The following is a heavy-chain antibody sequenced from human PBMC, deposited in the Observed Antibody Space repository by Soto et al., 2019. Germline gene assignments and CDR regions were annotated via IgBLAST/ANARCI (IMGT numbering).Heavy chain of an antibody. Sequence: VASLKVYCNASGCTFTSYYMHCVRQSAGQGLELMGIINPSGGSTSYAQKFQGRVTMTRDTSTSTVYMELSSLRSEDTAVYYCARSVLLWENDAFDIWGQGTMVTVSS. CDR2: INPSGGST. D-gene: IGHD3-10*01. V-gene: IGHV1-46*01. J-gene: IGHJ3*02. CDR3: ARSVLLWENDAFDI. CDR1: GCTFTSYY.